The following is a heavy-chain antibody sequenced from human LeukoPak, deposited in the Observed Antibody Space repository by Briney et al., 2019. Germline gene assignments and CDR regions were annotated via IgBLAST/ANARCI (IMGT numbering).Heavy chain of an antibody. V-gene: IGHV1-69*04. J-gene: IGHJ6*03. Sequence: GASVKVSCKASGGTFSSYAISWVRQAPGQGLEWMGRIIPILGIANYAQKFQGRVTITADKSTSTAYMELSSLRSEDTAVYYCARDPIAARRITKNYYYYYYMDVWGKGTTVTVSS. CDR2: IIPILGIA. CDR1: GGTFSSYA. CDR3: ARDPIAARRITKNYYYYYYMDV. D-gene: IGHD6-6*01.